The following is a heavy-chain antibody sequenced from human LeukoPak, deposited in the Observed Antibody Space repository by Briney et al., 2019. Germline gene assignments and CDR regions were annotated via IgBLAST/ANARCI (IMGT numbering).Heavy chain of an antibody. CDR3: ARVTIVGAFDY. Sequence: PGGSLRLSCAASGFTFSSYGMHWVRQAPGKGLEWVAVISYDGSNKYYADSVKGRFTISGDNSKNTLYLQMNSLRAEDTAVYYCARVTIVGAFDYWGQGTLVTVSS. J-gene: IGHJ4*02. V-gene: IGHV3-30*03. CDR1: GFTFSSYG. D-gene: IGHD1-26*01. CDR2: ISYDGSNK.